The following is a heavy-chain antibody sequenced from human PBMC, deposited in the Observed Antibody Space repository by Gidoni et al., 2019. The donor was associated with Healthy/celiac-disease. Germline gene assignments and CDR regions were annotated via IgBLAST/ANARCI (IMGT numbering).Heavy chain of an antibody. V-gene: IGHV3-48*04. CDR3: ARDPLPTGYSSGSFDY. Sequence: EVQLVESGGGLVQPGGSLRLSCAASGFTFSSYSMNWVRQAPGKGLEWVSYISSSSSTIYYADSVKGRFTISRDNAKNSLYLQMNSLRAEDTAVYYCARDPLPTGYSSGSFDYWGQGTLVTVSS. CDR2: ISSSSSTI. CDR1: GFTFSSYS. D-gene: IGHD6-19*01. J-gene: IGHJ4*02.